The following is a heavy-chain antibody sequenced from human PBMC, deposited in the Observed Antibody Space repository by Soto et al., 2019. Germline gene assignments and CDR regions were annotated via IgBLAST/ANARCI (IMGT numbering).Heavy chain of an antibody. Sequence: EVQLVESGGGLVQPGGSLRLSCAASGFTLSSYNMNCVRPAPGKGREWVSYISGSSDTIYYADSVKGRFTISRDNAKTSLYLQRDSLRDEDTAVDYCARDHGGSTWFVGIYYYFGVDVWGQGTTVYVSS. CDR2: ISGSSDTI. CDR1: GFTLSSYN. D-gene: IGHD6-13*01. V-gene: IGHV3-48*02. CDR3: ARDHGGSTWFVGIYYYFGVDV. J-gene: IGHJ6*02.